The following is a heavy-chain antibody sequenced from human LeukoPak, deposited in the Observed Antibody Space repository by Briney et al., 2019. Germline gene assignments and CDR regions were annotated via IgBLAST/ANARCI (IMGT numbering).Heavy chain of an antibody. Sequence: SVKLSCTASGSTFTSYAISWGRQAPGPGLGWVGGFTPIFGTANHAQKFQGRVTITADESTSTVYMELSSLRSEDTAVYYCARGIGYYDFWSGYYFDYWGQGTLVTVSS. V-gene: IGHV1-69*01. CDR3: ARGIGYYDFWSGYYFDY. CDR2: FTPIFGTA. J-gene: IGHJ4*02. D-gene: IGHD3-3*01. CDR1: GSTFTSYA.